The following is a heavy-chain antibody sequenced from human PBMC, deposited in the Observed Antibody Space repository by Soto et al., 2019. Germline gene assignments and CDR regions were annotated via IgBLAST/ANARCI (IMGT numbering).Heavy chain of an antibody. CDR3: GRELWSDFWSGYRAAEGAFDI. Sequence: EVQLVETGGGLIQPGGSLRLSCAASGFTVSSNYMSWVRQAPGKGLEWVSVIYSGGSTYYADSVKGRFTISRDNSKNTLYLQMNSLSAEDTAVYYCGRELWSDFWSGYRAAEGAFDIWGQGTMVTVSS. CDR2: IYSGGST. CDR1: GFTVSSNY. D-gene: IGHD3-3*01. V-gene: IGHV3-53*02. J-gene: IGHJ3*02.